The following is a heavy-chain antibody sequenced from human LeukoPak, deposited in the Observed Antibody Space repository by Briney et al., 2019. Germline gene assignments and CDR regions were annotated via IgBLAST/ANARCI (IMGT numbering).Heavy chain of an antibody. CDR2: IKGDGIST. CDR3: ARDHGLQMIARRGFDF. CDR1: GFDFSSNW. V-gene: IGHV3-74*01. Sequence: GGSLRLSCAASGFDFSSNWMHWVRHAPGQGLVWVSRIKGDGISTNYADSVKGRFTISRDNAKNTLSLEMSSLRAEDTAVYYCARDHGLQMIARRGFDFWGQGTLVTVSS. D-gene: IGHD2-21*01. J-gene: IGHJ4*02.